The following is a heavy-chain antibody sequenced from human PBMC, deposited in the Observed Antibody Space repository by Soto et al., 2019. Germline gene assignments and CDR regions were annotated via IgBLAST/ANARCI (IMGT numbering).Heavy chain of an antibody. V-gene: IGHV2-70*01. CDR3: ARMKRYSGSYGYYGMDV. CDR1: GFSLSTSGMC. J-gene: IGHJ6*02. D-gene: IGHD1-26*01. Sequence: SCPTLVNPTQTLTLTCTFSGFSLSTSGMCVSWIRQPPGKALEWLALIDWDDDKYYSTSLKTRLTISKDTSKNQVVLTMTNMDPVDTATYYCARMKRYSGSYGYYGMDVWGQGTTVTVSS. CDR2: IDWDDDK.